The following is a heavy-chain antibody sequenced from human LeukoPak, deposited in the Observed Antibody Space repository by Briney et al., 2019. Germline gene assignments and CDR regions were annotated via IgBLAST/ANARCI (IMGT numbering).Heavy chain of an antibody. J-gene: IGHJ2*01. CDR1: GFTVSTNY. D-gene: IGHD3-16*01. V-gene: IGHV3-53*01. Sequence: PGRSLILSWAPSGFTVSTNYTSWVRQAPGKGLEWVSVIYRDGDTYYADSVKGRFTISRDSSKNILYLQMNSLRAEDTAVYYCARDVFDRGLQWYFDLWGRGTVITVSS. CDR3: ARDVFDRGLQWYFDL. CDR2: IYRDGDT.